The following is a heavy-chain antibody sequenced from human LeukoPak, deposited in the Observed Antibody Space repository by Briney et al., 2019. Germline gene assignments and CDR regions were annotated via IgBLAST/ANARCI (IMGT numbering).Heavy chain of an antibody. CDR3: ASTREVVVLDY. CDR1: GFTFSSYA. Sequence: LTGGSLRLSCAASGFTFSSYAMHWVRQAPGKGLEWVAVISYDGSNKYYADSVKGRFTISRDNSKNTLYLQMNSLRAEDTAVYYCASTREVVVLDYWGQGTLVTVSS. D-gene: IGHD2-2*01. J-gene: IGHJ4*02. CDR2: ISYDGSNK. V-gene: IGHV3-30-3*01.